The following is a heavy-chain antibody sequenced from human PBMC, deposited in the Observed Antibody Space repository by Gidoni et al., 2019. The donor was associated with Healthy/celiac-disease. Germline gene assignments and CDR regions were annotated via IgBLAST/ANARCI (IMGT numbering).Heavy chain of an antibody. Sequence: QVQLVQSGAEVKKPGSSVKVSCKASGGTFSSYAISWVRQAPGQGLEWMGGIIPIFGTANYAQKFQGRVTITADESTSTAYMELSSLRSEDTAVYYCARGEVVSGSFWGYGMDVWGQGTTVTVSS. D-gene: IGHD1-26*01. CDR1: GGTFSSYA. V-gene: IGHV1-69*01. J-gene: IGHJ6*02. CDR2: IIPIFGTA. CDR3: ARGEVVSGSFWGYGMDV.